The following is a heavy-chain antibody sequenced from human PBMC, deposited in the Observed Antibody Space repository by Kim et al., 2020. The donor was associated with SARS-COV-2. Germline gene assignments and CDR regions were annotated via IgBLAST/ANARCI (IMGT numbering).Heavy chain of an antibody. Sequence: GESLKISCKGSGYSFTSYWISWVRQMPGKGLEWMGRIDPSDSYTNYSPSFQGHVTISADKSISTAYLQWSSLKASDTAMYYCASSRYCSSTSCYTYWYFDLWGRGTLVTVSS. V-gene: IGHV5-10-1*01. CDR2: IDPSDSYT. CDR3: ASSRYCSSTSCYTYWYFDL. CDR1: GYSFTSYW. J-gene: IGHJ2*01. D-gene: IGHD2-2*02.